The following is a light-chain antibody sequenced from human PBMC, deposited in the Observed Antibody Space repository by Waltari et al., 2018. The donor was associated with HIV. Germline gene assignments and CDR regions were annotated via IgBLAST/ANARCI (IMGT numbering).Light chain of an antibody. CDR1: QDMRKN. CDR2: DLA. J-gene: IGKJ3*01. V-gene: IGKV1-33*01. Sequence: DIQMTQSPASLSASVGDRVTITCQASQDMRKNLNWFQQKPGKAPKLLIYDLANLETGVPSRFSGSRSGTDFTLTISSLQPEDTATYYCLQWDNLPFFGPGTKVEI. CDR3: LQWDNLPF.